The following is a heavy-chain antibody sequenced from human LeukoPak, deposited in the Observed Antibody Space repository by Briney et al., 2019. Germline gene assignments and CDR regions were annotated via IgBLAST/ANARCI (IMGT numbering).Heavy chain of an antibody. Sequence: GGSLRLSCAASGFTFNNYYMSWVRQAPGKGLECVSCISSSSSTIYYAGSVKGRFTISGDKAKNSLYLQMNALRAEDTAVYYCARSVDVDYWGQGILVTVSP. CDR2: ISSSSSTI. CDR1: GFTFNNYY. D-gene: IGHD5-24*01. J-gene: IGHJ4*02. CDR3: ARSVDVDY. V-gene: IGHV3-48*01.